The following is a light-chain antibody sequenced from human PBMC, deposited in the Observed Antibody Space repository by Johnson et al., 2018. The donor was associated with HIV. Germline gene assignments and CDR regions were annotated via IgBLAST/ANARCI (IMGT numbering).Light chain of an antibody. CDR1: SSNIGNNY. CDR3: GTWDSSLSAPRV. Sequence: QSVLTQPPSVSAAPGQKVTISCSGSSSNIGNNYVSWYQQFPGTAPKLLIYDNNKRPSGIPDRFSGSKSGSSATLDITGLQTGEEADYYCGTWDSSLSAPRVFGTGTKVTVL. V-gene: IGLV1-51*01. CDR2: DNN. J-gene: IGLJ1*01.